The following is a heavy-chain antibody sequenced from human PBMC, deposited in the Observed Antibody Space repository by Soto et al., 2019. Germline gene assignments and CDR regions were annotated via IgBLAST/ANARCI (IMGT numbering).Heavy chain of an antibody. CDR2: IIPIFGTA. CDR1: GGTFSSYA. V-gene: IGHV1-69*06. Sequence: QVQLVQSGAEVKKPGSSVKVSCKASGGTFSSYAISWVRQAPGQGLEWMGGIIPIFGTANYAQKFQGRVTITADKSTSTDYMELSSLRSEVTAVYYCARDDWNYGSDAFYIWGQGTMVTVSS. CDR3: ARDDWNYGSDAFYI. D-gene: IGHD1-7*01. J-gene: IGHJ3*02.